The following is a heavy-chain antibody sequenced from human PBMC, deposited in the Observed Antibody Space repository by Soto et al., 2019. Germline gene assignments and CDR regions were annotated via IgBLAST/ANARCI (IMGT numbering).Heavy chain of an antibody. CDR2: IYSGGST. J-gene: IGHJ4*02. CDR1: GFTVSSNY. V-gene: IGHV3-53*02. CDR3: ARMYTQAHFDY. Sequence: EVQLVETGGGLIQPGGSLRLSCAASGFTVSSNYMSWVRQAPGKGLEWVSVIYSGGSTYYADSVKGRFTISRDNSKNTLYLQMNSLRAEDTAVYYCARMYTQAHFDYWGQGTLVTVSS. D-gene: IGHD2-2*02.